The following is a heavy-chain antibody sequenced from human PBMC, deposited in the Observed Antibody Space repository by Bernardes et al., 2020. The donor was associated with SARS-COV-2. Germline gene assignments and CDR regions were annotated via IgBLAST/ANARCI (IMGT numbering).Heavy chain of an antibody. J-gene: IGHJ2*01. CDR2: IHSSGST. D-gene: IGHD4-17*01. CDR3: AREVRSGDRYFDF. CDR1: GGSISSYY. V-gene: IGHV4-59*01. Sequence: SETLSLTCTVSGGSISSYYCNWIRQSPGKGLEWIGYIHSSGSTKYNPSLQSRVTISIDPSKNQFSLNLSSVTAADTALYYCAREVRSGDRYFDFWGRGTLVTVSS.